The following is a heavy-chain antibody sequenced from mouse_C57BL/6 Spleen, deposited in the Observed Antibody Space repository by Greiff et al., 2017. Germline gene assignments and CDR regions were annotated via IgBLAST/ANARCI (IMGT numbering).Heavy chain of an antibody. CDR2: ISYDGSN. D-gene: IGHD1-1*01. V-gene: IGHV3-6*01. CDR1: GYSITSGYY. J-gene: IGHJ4*01. CDR3: ARGAITTVVATDYAMDY. Sequence: EVQLQESGPGLVKPSQSLSLTCSVTGYSITSGYYWNWIRQFPGNKLEWMGYISYDGSNNYNPSLKNRISITRDTSKNQFFLKLNSVTTEDTATYYCARGAITTVVATDYAMDYWGQGTSVTVSS.